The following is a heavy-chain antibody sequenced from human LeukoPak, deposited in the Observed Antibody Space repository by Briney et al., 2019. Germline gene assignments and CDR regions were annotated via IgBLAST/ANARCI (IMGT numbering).Heavy chain of an antibody. D-gene: IGHD5-18*01. CDR2: MNPNSGNT. CDR3: ARGVGGYSYGLGAYWFDP. CDR1: GYTFTSYG. V-gene: IGHV1-8*02. Sequence: ASVKVSCKASGYTFTSYGISWVRQAPGQGLEWMGWMNPNSGNTGYAQKFQGRITMTRNTSISTAYMELSSLRSEDTAVYYCARGVGGYSYGLGAYWFDPWGQGTLVTVSS. J-gene: IGHJ5*02.